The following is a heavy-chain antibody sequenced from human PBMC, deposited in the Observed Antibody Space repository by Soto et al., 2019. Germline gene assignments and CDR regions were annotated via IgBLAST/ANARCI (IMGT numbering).Heavy chain of an antibody. V-gene: IGHV5-51*01. D-gene: IGHD4-17*01. Sequence: RESLKISCKGSGYSFTSYWIGWVRQMPGKGLEWMGIIYPGDSDTRYSPSFQGQVTISADKSISTAYLQWSSLKASDTAMYYCARDLDYGGNTDLFAPWGQGTLVTVSS. CDR3: ARDLDYGGNTDLFAP. J-gene: IGHJ5*02. CDR2: IYPGDSDT. CDR1: GYSFTSYW.